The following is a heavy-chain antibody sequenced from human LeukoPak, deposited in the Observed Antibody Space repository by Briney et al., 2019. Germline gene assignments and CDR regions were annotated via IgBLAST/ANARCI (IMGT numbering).Heavy chain of an antibody. CDR1: GFTFSSYG. CDR2: ISYDGSNK. J-gene: IGHJ6*03. D-gene: IGHD1-26*01. Sequence: QPGGSLRLSCAASGFTFSSYGMHWVRQAPGKGLEWVAVISYDGSNKYYADSVKGRFTISRDNSKNTLYLQMNSLRAEDTAVYYCARDPYSGSYGADYYYYMDVWGKGTTVTISS. V-gene: IGHV3-30*03. CDR3: ARDPYSGSYGADYYYYMDV.